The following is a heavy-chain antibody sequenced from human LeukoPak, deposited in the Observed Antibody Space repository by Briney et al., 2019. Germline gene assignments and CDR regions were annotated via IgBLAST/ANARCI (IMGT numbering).Heavy chain of an antibody. Sequence: ASVKVSCKASGYTFTSYDINWVRQVTGQGLEWMGWMNPKSGNTGYAQKLQGRVTMTTDTSTSTAYMELRSLRSDDTAVYYCARGGAADYWGQGTLVTVSS. V-gene: IGHV1-8*02. CDR1: GYTFTSYD. J-gene: IGHJ4*02. CDR2: MNPKSGNT. CDR3: ARGGAADY. D-gene: IGHD1-26*01.